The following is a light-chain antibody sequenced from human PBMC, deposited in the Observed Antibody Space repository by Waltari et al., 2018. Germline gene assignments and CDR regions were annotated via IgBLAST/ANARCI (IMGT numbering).Light chain of an antibody. CDR1: QSISKY. J-gene: IGKJ1*01. Sequence: SCRASQSISKYLAWYQQKPGQAPTLLIFDASRRATGIPDRFSGSGSGTDFSLTISRLEPEDVAVYYCQKYGTLPATFGQGTKVQIK. CDR2: DAS. V-gene: IGKV3-20*01. CDR3: QKYGTLPAT.